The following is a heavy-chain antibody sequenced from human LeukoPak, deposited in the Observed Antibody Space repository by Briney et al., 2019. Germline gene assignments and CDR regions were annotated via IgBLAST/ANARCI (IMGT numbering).Heavy chain of an antibody. CDR3: ARGRTSLRFDY. J-gene: IGHJ4*02. Sequence: SGTLSLTCTVSGGSISSYYWSWIRQPPGKGLEWIGYIYYSGSTNYNPSLKSRVTISVDTSKNQFSLKLSSVTAADTAVYYCARGRTSLRFDYWGQGTLVTVSS. CDR2: IYYSGST. V-gene: IGHV4-59*01. CDR1: GGSISSYY.